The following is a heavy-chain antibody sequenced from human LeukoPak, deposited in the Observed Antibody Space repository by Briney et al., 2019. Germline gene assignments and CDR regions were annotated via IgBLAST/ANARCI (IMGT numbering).Heavy chain of an antibody. CDR2: IYDSGST. CDR1: GGSISSSTYS. V-gene: IGHV4-61*01. Sequence: PSETLSLTCTVSGGSISSSTYSWSWIRQPPGKGLEWIGYIYDSGSTNYNPSLKSRVTISADTSKNQFSLKLSSVTAADTAVYYCARDPSGSWSHHYYGMDVWGQGTTVTVSS. J-gene: IGHJ6*02. CDR3: ARDPSGSWSHHYYGMDV. D-gene: IGHD6-13*01.